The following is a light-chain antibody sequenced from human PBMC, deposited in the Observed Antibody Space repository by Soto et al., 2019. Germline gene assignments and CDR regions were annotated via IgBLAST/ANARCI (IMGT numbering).Light chain of an antibody. V-gene: IGKV1-39*01. CDR3: QQSYSTPYT. J-gene: IGKJ2*01. CDR1: QSISNY. Sequence: DIQMTQSPSSLSASVGDRVTITCRASQSISNYLNWYQQKPGKAPKFLIYAASSLQSGVPSTFSGSGSGTDFTLTISSLQPEDFATYYCQQSYSTPYTFGQGTKLEIK. CDR2: AAS.